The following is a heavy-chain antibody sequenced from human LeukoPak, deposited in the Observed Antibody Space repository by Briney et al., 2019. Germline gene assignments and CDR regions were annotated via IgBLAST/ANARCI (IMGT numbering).Heavy chain of an antibody. D-gene: IGHD6-19*01. CDR2: IYYSGST. CDR3: AREYSSGWYDSGITGYYYYMDV. CDR1: GGSISSSSYY. V-gene: IGHV4-39*07. J-gene: IGHJ6*03. Sequence: SETLSLTCTVSGGSISSSSYYWGWIRQPPGKGLEWIGSIYYSGSTYYNPSLKSRVTISVDTSKNQFSLKLSSVTAADTAVYYCAREYSSGWYDSGITGYYYYMDVWGKGTTVTVSS.